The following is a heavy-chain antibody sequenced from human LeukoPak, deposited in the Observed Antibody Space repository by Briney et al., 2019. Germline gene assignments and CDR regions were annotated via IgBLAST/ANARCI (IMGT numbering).Heavy chain of an antibody. J-gene: IGHJ3*02. CDR1: GFTFRSYT. CDR2: ITSSGIYI. CDR3: ARDLTGGLGDDAFDI. D-gene: IGHD3-16*01. V-gene: IGHV3-21*01. Sequence: GGSLRLSCAASGFTFRSYTMNWVRQAPGKGLEWVSSITSSGIYIYYADSVKGRFTISRDNAKNSLYLQMNSLRAEDTAVYYCARDLTGGLGDDAFDIWGQGTMVTVSS.